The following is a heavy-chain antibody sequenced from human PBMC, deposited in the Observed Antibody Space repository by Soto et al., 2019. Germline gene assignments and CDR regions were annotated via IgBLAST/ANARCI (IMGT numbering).Heavy chain of an antibody. D-gene: IGHD6-19*01. CDR3: ARDKLSVGGVPFDY. J-gene: IGHJ4*02. CDR2: IWYDGSNK. V-gene: IGHV3-33*01. Sequence: QVQLVESGGGVVQPGRSLRLSCAASGFIFNNFGMHWVRQAPGKGLEWVAVIWYDGSNKYYADSVKGRFTISRDNSKNTLYLQMNSLIAEDTAVYYCARDKLSVGGVPFDYWGQGTLVTVSS. CDR1: GFIFNNFG.